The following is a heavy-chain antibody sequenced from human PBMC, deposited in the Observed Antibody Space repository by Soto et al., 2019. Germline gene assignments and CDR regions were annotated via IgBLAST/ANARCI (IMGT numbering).Heavy chain of an antibody. CDR1: GFTFTRYS. J-gene: IGHJ4*02. CDR2: ISSTTNYI. CDR3: ARESEDLTSNFDY. V-gene: IGHV3-21*06. Sequence: GSLRLSCAVSGFTFTRYSMNWVRQAPGKGLEWVSSISSTTNYIYYGDSMKGRFTISRDNAKNSLYLEMNSLRAEDTAVYYCARESEDLTSNFDYWGQGTLVTVSS.